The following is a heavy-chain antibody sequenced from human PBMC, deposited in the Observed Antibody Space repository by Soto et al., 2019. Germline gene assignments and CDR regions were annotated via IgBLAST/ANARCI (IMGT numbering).Heavy chain of an antibody. CDR3: ARDKFRTVAGTMPFDY. Sequence: SVKVSCKASGGTFSSYAISWVRQAPGQGLEWMGGIIPILGTANYAQKFQGRVTITADESTSTAYMELSSLRSEDTAVYYCARDKFRTVAGTMPFDYWGQGTLVTSPQ. D-gene: IGHD6-19*01. CDR2: IIPILGTA. V-gene: IGHV1-69*13. J-gene: IGHJ4*02. CDR1: GGTFSSYA.